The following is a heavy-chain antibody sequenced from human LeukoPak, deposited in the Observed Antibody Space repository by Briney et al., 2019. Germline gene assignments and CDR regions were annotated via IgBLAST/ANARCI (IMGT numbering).Heavy chain of an antibody. CDR2: IYHSGST. V-gene: IGHV4-30-2*01. CDR1: GGSLSSGGYS. D-gene: IGHD2-15*01. J-gene: IGHJ6*02. CDR3: DRAVSSGGAFYGMDV. Sequence: PSETLSLTCAVSGGSLSSGGYSWSWLRQPPGTGLEWLGYIYHSGSTYYNPSLKSRVTISVDRSKNQFSLKLSSVTAADTAVYYCDRAVSSGGAFYGMDVWGQGTTVTVSS.